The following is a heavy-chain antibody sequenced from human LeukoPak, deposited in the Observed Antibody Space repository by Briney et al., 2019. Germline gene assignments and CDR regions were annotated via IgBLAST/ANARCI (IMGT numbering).Heavy chain of an antibody. J-gene: IGHJ6*02. Sequence: PGGSLRLSCAASGFTFSSYAMSWVRQATGKGLEWVSVIGTAGDTYYPGSVKGRFTISRENAKNSLYLQMDSLRAGDTAVYYCGRAAAVAGHGMDVWGQGTTVTVSS. CDR1: GFTFSSYA. CDR2: IGTAGDT. D-gene: IGHD1-14*01. CDR3: GRAAAVAGHGMDV. V-gene: IGHV3-13*01.